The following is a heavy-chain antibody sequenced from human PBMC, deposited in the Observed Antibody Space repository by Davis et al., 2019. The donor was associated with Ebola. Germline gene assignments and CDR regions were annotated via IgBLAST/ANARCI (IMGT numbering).Heavy chain of an antibody. D-gene: IGHD1-26*01. CDR1: GFSFSGFG. CDR2: IWYDGSNK. V-gene: IGHV3-33*01. J-gene: IGHJ4*02. CDR3: AREIVAVWEPTRYFDY. Sequence: GGSLRLSCAASGFSFSGFGMHWVRQAPGKGLEWVAVIWYDGSNKYYADSVKGRFTISRDNSKNTLYLQMNSLRAEDTAVYYCAREIVAVWEPTRYFDYWGQGALVTVSS.